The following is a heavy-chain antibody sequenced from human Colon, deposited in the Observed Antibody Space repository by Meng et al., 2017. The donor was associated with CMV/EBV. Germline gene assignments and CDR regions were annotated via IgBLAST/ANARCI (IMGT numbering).Heavy chain of an antibody. D-gene: IGHD3-10*01. CDR3: TKDNDRFGDLGTKNAMDV. Sequence: GESLKISCVASGFTFNKYWMHWVRQPPGGGLVWLSRIDNEGSGAIYADSVRGRFTVSRDNAKNSLYLQMNSLRVEDMALYYCTKDNDRFGDLGTKNAMDVWGQGTTVTVSS. CDR2: IDNEGSGA. CDR1: GFTFNKYW. J-gene: IGHJ6*02. V-gene: IGHV3-74*01.